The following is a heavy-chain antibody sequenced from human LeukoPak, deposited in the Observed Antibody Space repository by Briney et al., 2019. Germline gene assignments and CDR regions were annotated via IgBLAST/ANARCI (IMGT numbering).Heavy chain of an antibody. J-gene: IGHJ4*02. V-gene: IGHV4-30-2*01. D-gene: IGHD1-26*01. CDR3: ARVGGGSYEFDY. Sequence: SETLSLTCTASGGSLSSGGYYWSWIRQPPGKGLEWIGYIYHSGSTYYNPSLKSRVTISVDRSKNQFSLKLSSVTAADPAVYYCARVGGGSYEFDYWGQGTLVTVSS. CDR1: GGSLSSGGYY. CDR2: IYHSGST.